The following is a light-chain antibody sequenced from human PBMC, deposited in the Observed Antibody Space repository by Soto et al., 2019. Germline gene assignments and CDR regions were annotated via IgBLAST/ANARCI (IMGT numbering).Light chain of an antibody. CDR1: QSINRH. Sequence: EIVLTQSPATLSLSPGERATLSCRASQSINRHLAWYRQKPGQAPRLLIYAASSGATGIPNRFSGSGSGTDFTLTISRLEPEDFAVYYCQQYGSSPRTFGQGTKVDIK. CDR3: QQYGSSPRT. J-gene: IGKJ1*01. CDR2: AAS. V-gene: IGKV3-20*01.